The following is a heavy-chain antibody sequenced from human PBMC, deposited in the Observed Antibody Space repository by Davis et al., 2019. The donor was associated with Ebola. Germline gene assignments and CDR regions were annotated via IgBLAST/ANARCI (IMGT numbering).Heavy chain of an antibody. D-gene: IGHD2-21*01. CDR1: GFDFSDYS. CDR2: ISSGGVTT. V-gene: IGHV3-48*02. J-gene: IGHJ6*04. CDR3: ARVNLWSRGWGMDV. Sequence: GESLKISCAASGFDFSDYSMTGVRQAPGKGLQWLSYISSGGVTTYYADSVTGRFSTSRDNAKNSLFLQMSSLRDEDTAGYYCARVNLWSRGWGMDVWGNGTTVTVSS.